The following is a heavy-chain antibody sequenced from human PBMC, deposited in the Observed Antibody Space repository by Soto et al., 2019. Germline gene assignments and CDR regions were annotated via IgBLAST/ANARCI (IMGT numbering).Heavy chain of an antibody. CDR3: VRDHYYAFDI. CDR2: YGITGKTG. CDR1: GFTFSDYA. V-gene: IGHV3-48*02. D-gene: IGHD1-26*01. J-gene: IGHJ3*02. Sequence: EVELVESGGGLVQPGGSLRLSCVASGFTFSDYAMNWVRQAPGKGLEWVSWYGITGKTGDYADSVKGRFTISRDNARISMYLQMNSLRDEYTAVYYCVRDHYYAFDIWGQWTMVTVS.